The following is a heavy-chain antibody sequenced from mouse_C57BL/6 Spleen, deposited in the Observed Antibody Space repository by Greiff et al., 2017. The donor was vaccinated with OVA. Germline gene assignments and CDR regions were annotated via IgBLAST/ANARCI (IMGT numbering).Heavy chain of an antibody. Sequence: EVKLEESGPGLVKPSQSLSLTCSVTGYSITSGYYWNWIRQFPGNKLEWMGYISYDGSNNYNPSLKNRISITRDTSKNQFFLKLNSVTTEDTATYYCARGAPPEAMDYWGQGTSVTVSS. V-gene: IGHV3-6*01. J-gene: IGHJ4*01. CDR1: GYSITSGYY. CDR3: ARGAPPEAMDY. CDR2: ISYDGSN.